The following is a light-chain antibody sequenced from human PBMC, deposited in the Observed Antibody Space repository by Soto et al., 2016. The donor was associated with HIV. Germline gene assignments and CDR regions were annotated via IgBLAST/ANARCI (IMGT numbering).Light chain of an antibody. CDR2: GAS. V-gene: IGKV1-12*01. Sequence: DFQMTQSPSPVSASVGDRVTITCRASQGIYTSLAWYQQKPGKAPKLLIYGASSLQSGVPSRFRGTGSGTDFTLTISSLQPVDFATYYCQQTNAFPLTFGGGTKVEIK. J-gene: IGKJ4*01. CDR3: QQTNAFPLT. CDR1: QGIYTS.